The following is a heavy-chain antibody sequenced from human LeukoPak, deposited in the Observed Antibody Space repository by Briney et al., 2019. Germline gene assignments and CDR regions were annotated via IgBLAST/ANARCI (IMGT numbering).Heavy chain of an antibody. Sequence: GSLRLSCAASGFRFSGFEMNWVRLAPGKGLEWVSYISSGGRTMYYADSVKGRFTISRDNAKDSLYLHMNSLGAEDTGVYFCARGASWIQLWQFDHWGQGTQVTVSS. D-gene: IGHD5-18*01. V-gene: IGHV3-48*03. CDR3: ARGASWIQLWQFDH. CDR1: GFRFSGFE. CDR2: ISSGGRTM. J-gene: IGHJ4*02.